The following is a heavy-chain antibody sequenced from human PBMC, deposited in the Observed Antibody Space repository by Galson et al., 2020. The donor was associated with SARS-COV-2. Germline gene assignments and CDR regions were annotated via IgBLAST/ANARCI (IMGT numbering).Heavy chain of an antibody. V-gene: IGHV3-48*03. D-gene: IGHD6-19*01. CDR3: ARGESSGWYGALNNYGMDV. CDR1: GFTFSGYE. Sequence: GESLKISCTASGFTFSGYEMNWVRQAPGKGLEWISYISSSGGTTYYVDSVKGRFTISRDNAKNSLFLQMTSLRVEDTAVYYCARGESSGWYGALNNYGMDVWGQGTTVTVSS. CDR2: ISSSGGTT. J-gene: IGHJ6*02.